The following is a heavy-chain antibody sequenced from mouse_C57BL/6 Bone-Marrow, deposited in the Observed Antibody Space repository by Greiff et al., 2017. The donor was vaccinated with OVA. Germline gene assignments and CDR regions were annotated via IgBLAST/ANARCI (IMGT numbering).Heavy chain of an antibody. CDR2: INPNNGGT. CDR1: GYTFTDYN. V-gene: IGHV1-22*01. D-gene: IGHD1-1*01. Sequence: EVKLQESGPELVKPGASVKMSCKASGYTFTDYNMHWVKQSHGKSLEWIGYINPNNGGTSYNQKFKGKATLTVNKSSSTAYMELRSLTSEDSAVYYCARGTVPFDYWGQGTTLTVSS. J-gene: IGHJ2*01. CDR3: ARGTVPFDY.